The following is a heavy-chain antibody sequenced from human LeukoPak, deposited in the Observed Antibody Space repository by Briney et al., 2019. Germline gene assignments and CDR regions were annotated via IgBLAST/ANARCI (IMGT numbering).Heavy chain of an antibody. V-gene: IGHV7-4-1*02. CDR1: GYTFTSHS. D-gene: IGHD3-16*02. CDR2: INMNTGNP. CDR3: ARDRSIVHFDF. Sequence: GASVKVSCKASGYTFTSHSINWVRQAPGQGLEWMGWINMNTGNPTYAQGFAGRFVFSLDTSASTAYMQIISLRAEDTAVYYCARDRSIVHFDFWGQETLVTVSS. J-gene: IGHJ4*02.